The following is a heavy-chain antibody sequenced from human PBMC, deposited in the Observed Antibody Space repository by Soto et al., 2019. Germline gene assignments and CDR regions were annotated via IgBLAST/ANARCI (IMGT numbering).Heavy chain of an antibody. CDR1: GGSISINAYY. Sequence: PSETLSLTCTVSGGSISINAYYWGWIRQPPGKGLEWIGSMLYSGSTYYNPSLRSRVTISVDTSKNQFSLKLNSVTADDTAVYYSVRHHDYVWGTYCWALDYWGHGTWVTVSS. D-gene: IGHD3-16*02. J-gene: IGHJ4*01. CDR2: MLYSGST. CDR3: VRHHDYVWGTYCWALDY. V-gene: IGHV4-39*01.